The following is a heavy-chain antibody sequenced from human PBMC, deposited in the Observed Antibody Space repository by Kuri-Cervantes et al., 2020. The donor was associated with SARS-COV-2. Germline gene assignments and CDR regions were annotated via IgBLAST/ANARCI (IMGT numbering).Heavy chain of an antibody. Sequence: SETLSLTCAVYGGSFSDYQWSWVRQAPGKGLEWIGEINHSGGTNYNSSLKSRATISVDTSKNQISLKVASVTAADTAVYYCARGLIGLVPAPVLGLGPFYSYFNMDVWGQGTTVTVSS. CDR1: GGSFSDYQ. CDR2: INHSGGT. J-gene: IGHJ6*02. CDR3: ARGLIGLVPAPVLGLGPFYSYFNMDV. D-gene: IGHD2-2*01. V-gene: IGHV4-34*01.